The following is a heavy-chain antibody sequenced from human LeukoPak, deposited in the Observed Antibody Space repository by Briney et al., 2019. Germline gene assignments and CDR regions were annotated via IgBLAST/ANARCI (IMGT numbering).Heavy chain of an antibody. V-gene: IGHV4-4*07. CDR1: GGSISRYY. Sequence: SDTLSLTCTVSGGSISRYYWSWIRQPAGKGLEWIGRIYTSGSTNYNPPLKSRVTMSVDTSKNQFSLKLSSVTAADTAVYYCAREGGTVDTAMVLYYWGQGTLVTVSS. CDR2: IYTSGST. J-gene: IGHJ4*02. D-gene: IGHD5-18*01. CDR3: AREGGTVDTAMVLYY.